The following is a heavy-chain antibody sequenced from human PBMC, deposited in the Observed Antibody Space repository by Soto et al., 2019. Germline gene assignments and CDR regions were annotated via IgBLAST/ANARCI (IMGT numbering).Heavy chain of an antibody. V-gene: IGHV3-21*01. J-gene: IGHJ4*02. CDR1: GFTFSSYS. Sequence: GGSLRLSCAASGFTFSSYSMNWVRQAPGKGLEWVSSISSSSSYIYYADSVKGRFTISRDNAKNSLYLQMNSLRAEDTAVYYCARITNFDWLCDDYWGQGTLVTVSS. D-gene: IGHD3-9*01. CDR3: ARITNFDWLCDDY. CDR2: ISSSSSYI.